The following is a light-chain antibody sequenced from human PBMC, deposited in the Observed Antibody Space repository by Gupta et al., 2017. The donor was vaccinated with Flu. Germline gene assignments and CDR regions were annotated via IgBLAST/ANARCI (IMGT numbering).Light chain of an antibody. CDR2: DSS. V-gene: IGKV3-11*01. CDR3: QQRSNWPPS. Sequence: DIVLTQSPDTLSLSPGERATLSCRASQSVRSYLAWYQHKPGQAPRLLIYDSSNRATGIPAIFSGSGSGTDFTLTISSLEPEDFAVYYCQQRSNWPPSFGQGTKLEIK. CDR1: QSVRSY. J-gene: IGKJ2*03.